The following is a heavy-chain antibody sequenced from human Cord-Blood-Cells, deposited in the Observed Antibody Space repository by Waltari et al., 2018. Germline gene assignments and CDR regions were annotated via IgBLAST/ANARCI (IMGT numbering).Heavy chain of an antibody. V-gene: IGHV4-59*01. CDR2: IYYSGST. J-gene: IGHJ3*02. CDR3: ASSVTGDAFDI. CDR1: GGSISSYY. D-gene: IGHD7-27*01. Sequence: QVQLQESGPGLVKPSETLSLTCTVSGGSISSYYCSWIRQPPGKGLEWIGYIYYSGSTNYNPSLKSRVTISVDTSKNQFSLKLSSVTAVDTAVYYCASSVTGDAFDIWGQGTMVTVSS.